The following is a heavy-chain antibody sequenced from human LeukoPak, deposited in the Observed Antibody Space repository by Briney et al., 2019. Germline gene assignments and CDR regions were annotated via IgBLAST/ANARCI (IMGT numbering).Heavy chain of an antibody. V-gene: IGHV4-59*01. J-gene: IGHJ4*02. CDR2: IYYTGST. CDR1: GGSISSYY. Sequence: SETLSLTCTVSGGSISSYYWSWIRQPPGRGLEWIGYIYYTGSTNYNPSLKSRVTISVDTSKNHFSLKLSSVTAADTAVYYCARGYCSSTSCYATTPLGYWGQGTLVTVSS. CDR3: ARGYCSSTSCYATTPLGY. D-gene: IGHD2-2*01.